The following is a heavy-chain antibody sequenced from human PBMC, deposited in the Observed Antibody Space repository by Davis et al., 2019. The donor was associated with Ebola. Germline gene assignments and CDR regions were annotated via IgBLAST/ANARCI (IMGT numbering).Heavy chain of an antibody. CDR3: ARDFDGGNYYFDY. CDR1: GGSFSSHP. J-gene: IGHJ4*02. V-gene: IGHV1-69*13. D-gene: IGHD3-9*01. Sequence: SSVTVSCKTSGGSFSSHPISWVRQARRQGLEWMGGIIPIFDKPHYAQKFQGRITITADASTSTAYMELSSLRSEDTATYFCARDFDGGNYYFDYWGPGTPITVSS. CDR2: IIPIFDKP.